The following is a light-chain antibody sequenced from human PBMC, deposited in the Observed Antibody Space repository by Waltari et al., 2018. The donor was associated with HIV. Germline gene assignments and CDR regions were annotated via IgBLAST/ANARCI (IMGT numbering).Light chain of an antibody. CDR3: MQALQVPLT. V-gene: IGKV2-28*01. Sequence: DIVLTQSPLSLPVIAGVPASNSGRSHPSLLHSNGINDLNWYLQKPGQSPQLVIYLSSNRASGVSDRLSGSGSGTDFTLRISRVEAEDVGVYYCMQALQVPLTFGPGTKVDVK. CDR1: PSLLHSNGIND. J-gene: IGKJ3*01. CDR2: LSS.